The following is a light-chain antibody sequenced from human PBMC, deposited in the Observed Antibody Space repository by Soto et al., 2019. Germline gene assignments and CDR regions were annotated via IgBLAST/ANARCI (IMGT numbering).Light chain of an antibody. CDR2: EVS. J-gene: IGLJ1*01. V-gene: IGLV2-8*01. CDR1: SSDVGNYNY. Sequence: QSVLAQPASVSGSPGQSITISCTGTSSDVGNYNYVSWYQLHPGKAPQLMISEVSQRPSGVPDRFSGSKSGNTASLTVSGLQAEDEADYYCVSYAGTNIFYLFGTGTKVTVL. CDR3: VSYAGTNIFYL.